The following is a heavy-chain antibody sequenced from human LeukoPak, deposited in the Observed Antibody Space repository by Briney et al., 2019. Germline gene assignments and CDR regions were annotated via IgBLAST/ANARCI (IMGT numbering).Heavy chain of an antibody. CDR2: FDPEDGET. J-gene: IGHJ6*03. V-gene: IGHV1-24*01. CDR1: GYTRTELS. Sequence: ASVKVSCKVSGYTRTELSMHWVRQAPGKGLEWMGGFDPEDGETIYAQKFQGRVTMTEDTSTDTAYMELSSLISEDTAVYYCASNSGSSGNVALDYYMDVWGKGTTVTISS. D-gene: IGHD3-10*01. CDR3: ASNSGSSGNVALDYYMDV.